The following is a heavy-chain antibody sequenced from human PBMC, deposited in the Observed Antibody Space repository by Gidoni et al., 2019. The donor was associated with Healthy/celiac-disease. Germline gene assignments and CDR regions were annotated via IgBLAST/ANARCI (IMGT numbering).Heavy chain of an antibody. D-gene: IGHD4-17*01. CDR1: GYTFTGYY. CDR2: INPNSGGT. Sequence: VQLVQSGAEGKKPGASVKVSCKASGYTFTGYYMHWVRPAPGQGLEWMGWINPNSGGTNYAQKFQGWVTMTRDTSISTAYMELSRLRSDDTAVYYCARVRGDYGDYDYWYFDLWGRGTLVTVSS. J-gene: IGHJ2*01. CDR3: ARVRGDYGDYDYWYFDL. V-gene: IGHV1-2*04.